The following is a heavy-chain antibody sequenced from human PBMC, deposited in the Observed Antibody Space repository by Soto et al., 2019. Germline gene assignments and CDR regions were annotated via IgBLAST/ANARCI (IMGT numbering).Heavy chain of an antibody. V-gene: IGHV3-23*01. CDR2: ISGSGGST. D-gene: IGHD3-22*01. CDR1: GFTFSSYA. J-gene: IGHJ3*02. Sequence: GGSLRLSCAASGFTFSSYAMSWVRQAPGKGLEWVSAISGSGGSTYYADSVKGRFTISRDNSKNTLYLQMNSLRAEDTAVYYCATDLFGASYYDSSGYYPWDAFDIWGQGTMVTVSS. CDR3: ATDLFGASYYDSSGYYPWDAFDI.